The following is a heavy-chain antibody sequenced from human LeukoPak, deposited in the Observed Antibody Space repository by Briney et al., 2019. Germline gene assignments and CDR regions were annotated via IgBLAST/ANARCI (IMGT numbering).Heavy chain of an antibody. D-gene: IGHD6-13*01. J-gene: IGHJ4*02. CDR2: IYTSGST. V-gene: IGHV4-61*02. Sequence: PSQTLSLTCTVSGGSISSGSYYWSWIRQPAGKGLEWIGRIYTSGSTNYNPSLKSRVTISVDTSKNQFSLKLSSVTAADTAVYYCARGRVAAAGKSFDYWGQGTLVTVSS. CDR3: ARGRVAAAGKSFDY. CDR1: GGSISSGSYY.